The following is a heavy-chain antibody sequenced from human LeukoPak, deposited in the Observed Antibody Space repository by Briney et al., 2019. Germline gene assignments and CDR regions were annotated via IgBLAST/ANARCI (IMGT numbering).Heavy chain of an antibody. V-gene: IGHV1-8*01. Sequence: ASVKVSCKASGYTFTSYDINWVRQAAGQGLEWMGWMNPNSGNTGYAQKFQGRVTMTRNTSISTAYMELSSLRSEDTAVYYCARPYGSGRPKAFDIWGQGTMVTVSS. CDR2: MNPNSGNT. CDR3: ARPYGSGRPKAFDI. J-gene: IGHJ3*02. D-gene: IGHD3-10*01. CDR1: GYTFTSYD.